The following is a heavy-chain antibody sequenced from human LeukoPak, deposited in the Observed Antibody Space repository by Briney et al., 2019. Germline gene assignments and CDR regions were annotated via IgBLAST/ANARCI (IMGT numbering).Heavy chain of an antibody. V-gene: IGHV5-51*01. Sequence: GESLKISCKGSGYSFTSYWIGWVRQMPGKGLEWMGIIYPGDSDTRHSPSFQGQVTISADKSISTAYLQWSSLKASDTAMYYCARQRFDSSGFRLFDAFDIWGQGTMVTVSS. CDR1: GYSFTSYW. D-gene: IGHD3-22*01. CDR2: IYPGDSDT. J-gene: IGHJ3*02. CDR3: ARQRFDSSGFRLFDAFDI.